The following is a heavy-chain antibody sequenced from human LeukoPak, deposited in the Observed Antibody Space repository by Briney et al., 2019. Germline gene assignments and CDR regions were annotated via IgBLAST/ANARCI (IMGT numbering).Heavy chain of an antibody. CDR3: ARDRLDYGDYETCLDV. CDR2: IIPIFGTA. CDR1: GGTFSSYA. J-gene: IGHJ6*04. D-gene: IGHD4-17*01. Sequence: GASVKVSCKASGGTFSSYATSWVRQAPGQGLEWMGGIIPIFGTANYAQKFQGRVTITADESTSTAYMELSSLRSEDTAVYYCARDRLDYGDYETCLDVWGKGTTVTVSS. V-gene: IGHV1-69*13.